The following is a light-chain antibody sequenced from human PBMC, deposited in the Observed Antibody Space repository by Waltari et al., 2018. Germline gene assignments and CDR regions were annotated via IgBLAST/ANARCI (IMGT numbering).Light chain of an antibody. J-gene: IGLJ2*01. CDR1: NSDIGRYNT. CDR3: SSYTSSITLL. CDR2: EVS. Sequence: QSALTQPPSVSGSPGQSVTISCTGTNSDIGRYNTVSWYKQHPGTAPKLMVYEVSNRPSGVPDRFSGSKSGNTASLTISGLQAEDEADYYCSSYTSSITLLFGGGTKLTVL. V-gene: IGLV2-18*02.